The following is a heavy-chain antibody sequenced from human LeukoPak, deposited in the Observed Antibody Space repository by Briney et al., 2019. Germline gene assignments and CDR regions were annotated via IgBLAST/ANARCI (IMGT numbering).Heavy chain of an antibody. V-gene: IGHV3-23*01. CDR1: GFTFSSYA. D-gene: IGHD1-7*01. CDR3: AKTPTRITGTTLVAP. CDR2: ISGSGGST. J-gene: IGHJ5*02. Sequence: GGSLRLSCAASGFTFSSYAMSWVRQAPGRGLEWVSAISGSGGSTYYADSVKGRFTISRDNSKNTLYLQMNSLRAEDTAVYYCAKTPTRITGTTLVAPWGQGTLVTVSS.